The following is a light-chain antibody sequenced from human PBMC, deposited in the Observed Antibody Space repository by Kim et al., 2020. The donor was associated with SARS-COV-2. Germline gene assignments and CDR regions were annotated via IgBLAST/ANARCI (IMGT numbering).Light chain of an antibody. CDR2: QDS. CDR1: KLGDRY. CDR3: QALDSSTAV. V-gene: IGLV3-1*01. Sequence: VSPGQTASIACSGDKLGDRYACWYQQKPGQSPVLVIYQDSKRPSGLPGRFSGSNSGNTATLTISGTQAMDEAVYYCQALDSSTAVFGGGTKLTVL. J-gene: IGLJ3*02.